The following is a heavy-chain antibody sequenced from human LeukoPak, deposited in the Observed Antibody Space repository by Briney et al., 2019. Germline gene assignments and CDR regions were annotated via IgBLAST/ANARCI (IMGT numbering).Heavy chain of an antibody. J-gene: IGHJ4*02. V-gene: IGHV3-15*07. CDR1: GLPLRDAW. CDR3: TSGYSVARHDHY. Sequence: PGGSLRLSCAVSGLPLRDAWMNWVRQAPGKGLEWVGRIRRSAYGAPTDYAAPVKGRFIITRDDPRNMLYLQMNSLKTEDTAVYFCTSGYSVARHDHYWGPGTPVIVSS. D-gene: IGHD5/OR15-5a*01. CDR2: IRRSAYGAPT.